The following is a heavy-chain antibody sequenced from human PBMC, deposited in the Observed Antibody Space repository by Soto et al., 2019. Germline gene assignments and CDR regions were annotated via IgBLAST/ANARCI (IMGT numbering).Heavy chain of an antibody. D-gene: IGHD2-2*02. J-gene: IGHJ6*03. CDR3: ARLGYCSSTSCYIGYGYYYYMDV. CDR2: IYYSGST. CDR1: CGSISSSSYY. Sequence: SETLSLTCTVSCGSISSSSYYWGWIRQPPGKGLEWIGSIYYSGSTYYNPSLKSRVTISVDTSKNQFSLKLSSVTAADTAVYYCARLGYCSSTSCYIGYGYYYYMDVWGKGTTVTVSS. V-gene: IGHV4-39*01.